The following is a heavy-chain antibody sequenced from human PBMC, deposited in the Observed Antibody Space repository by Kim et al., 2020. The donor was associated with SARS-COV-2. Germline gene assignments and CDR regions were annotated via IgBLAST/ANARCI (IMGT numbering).Heavy chain of an antibody. CDR1: GFTFSSYS. CDR3: ARETVWRGTGNWFDP. J-gene: IGHJ5*02. Sequence: GGSLRLSCAASGFTFSSYSMNWVRQAPGKGLEWVSSISSSSSYIYYADSVKGRFTISRDNAKNSLYLQMNSLRAEDTAVYYCARETVWRGTGNWFDPWGQGTLVTVSS. V-gene: IGHV3-21*01. CDR2: ISSSSSYI. D-gene: IGHD3-3*01.